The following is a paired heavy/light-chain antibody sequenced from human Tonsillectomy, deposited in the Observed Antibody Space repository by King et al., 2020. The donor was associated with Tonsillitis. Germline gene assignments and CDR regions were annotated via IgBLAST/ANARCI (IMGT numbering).Light chain of an antibody. CDR1: SGSIASNY. CDR3: QSYDSRNPHVV. J-gene: IGLJ2*01. Sequence: NFMLTQPHSVSESPGKTVTISCTRSSGSIASNYVQWYQQRPGSAPTTVIYEDNQRPSGVPDRFSGSIDSSSNSASLTISGLKTEDEADYYCQSYDSRNPHVVFGGGTKLTVL. CDR2: EDN. V-gene: IGLV6-57*01.
Heavy chain of an antibody. D-gene: IGHD3-22*01. CDR2: ISAYNGNT. CDR1: GYSFINYG. Sequence: QVQLVQSGAEVKKPGASVKVSCKASGYSFINYGVNWVRQAPGQGLEWMGWISAYNGNTNYAQKLQGRVTMTTDTSTGTAYMELRSLTSDDTAVYYCARDEGYYDSSGYHAFDIWGQGTMVTVSS. J-gene: IGHJ3*02. V-gene: IGHV1-18*01. CDR3: ARDEGYYDSSGYHAFDI.